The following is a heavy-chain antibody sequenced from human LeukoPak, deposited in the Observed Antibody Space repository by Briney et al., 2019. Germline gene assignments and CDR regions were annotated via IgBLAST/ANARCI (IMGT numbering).Heavy chain of an antibody. CDR3: TKRVKYGGTWDHFAD. J-gene: IGHJ4*02. CDR1: GFTFDNYR. D-gene: IGHD1-26*01. V-gene: IGHV3-23*01. CDR2: VTADGGNT. Sequence: GGSLRLSCAASGFTFDNYRMSWVRQAPGKGLEWVSTVTADGGNTYYADSVKGRFTISRDNSKSTLILQRNSPRVEDTALYYCTKRVKYGGTWDHFADWGQGTLVTVSS.